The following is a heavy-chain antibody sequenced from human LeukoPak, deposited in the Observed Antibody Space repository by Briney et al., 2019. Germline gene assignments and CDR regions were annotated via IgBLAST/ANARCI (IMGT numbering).Heavy chain of an antibody. CDR3: ARVVDGTTDY. CDR2: INPNSGGT. J-gene: IGHJ4*02. V-gene: IGHV1-2*02. D-gene: IGHD1-7*01. CDR1: GYTFTGFY. Sequence: GASVKVSCKASGYTFTGFYMHWVRQAPGQGLEWMGYINPNSGGTNYAQKFQGRVTMTRDTSISTVYMELNSLTSDDTAVYYCARVVDGTTDYWGQGTLVTVSS.